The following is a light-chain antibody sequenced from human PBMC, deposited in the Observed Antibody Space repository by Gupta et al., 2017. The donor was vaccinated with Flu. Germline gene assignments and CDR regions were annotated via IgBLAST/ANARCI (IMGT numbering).Light chain of an antibody. CDR2: TVS. J-gene: IGKJ1*01. CDR3: QQSDTTPLT. V-gene: IGKV1-39*01. Sequence: DIQMTQSPSSLSASVGDRVTITCRASQNIGNYLNWFQQKPGKAPKVLVYTVSRLESGVPSRFSGSGSGTDFSLTISSLQPEDFATYYCQQSDTTPLTFGQGTKVEIK. CDR1: QNIGNY.